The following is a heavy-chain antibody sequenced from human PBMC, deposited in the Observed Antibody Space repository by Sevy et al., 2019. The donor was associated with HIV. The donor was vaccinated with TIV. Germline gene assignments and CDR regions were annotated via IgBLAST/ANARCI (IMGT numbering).Heavy chain of an antibody. CDR1: GFTFSSYA. CDR3: AKGHSGDYVDY. D-gene: IGHD4-17*01. J-gene: IGHJ4*02. CDR2: MSGSGGST. V-gene: IGHV3-23*01. Sequence: GGSLRLSCAASGFTFSSYAMSWVRQAPGKGLEWVSAMSGSGGSTYYADSVKGRFTISRDNSKNTRYLQMNSLRAEDTAVYYCAKGHSGDYVDYWGQGTLVTVSS.